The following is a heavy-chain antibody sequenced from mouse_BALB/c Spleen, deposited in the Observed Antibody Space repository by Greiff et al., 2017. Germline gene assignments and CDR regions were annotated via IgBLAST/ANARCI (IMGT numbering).Heavy chain of an antibody. CDR3: ARYKGTMMGYFDY. D-gene: IGHD2-3*01. CDR2: ISYSGST. CDR1: GDSITSGY. J-gene: IGHJ2*01. Sequence: EVQLVESGPSLVKPSQTLSLTCSVTGDSITSGYWNWIRKFPGNKLEYMGYISYSGSTYYNPSLKSRISITRDTSKNQYYLQLNSVTTEDTATYYCARYKGTMMGYFDYWGQGTTLTVSS. V-gene: IGHV3-8*02.